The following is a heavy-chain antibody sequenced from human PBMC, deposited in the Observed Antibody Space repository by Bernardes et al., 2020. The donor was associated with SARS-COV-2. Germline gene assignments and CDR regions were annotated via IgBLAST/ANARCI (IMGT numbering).Heavy chain of an antibody. CDR3: ARRVGGGSYPY. J-gene: IGHJ4*02. V-gene: IGHV5-10-1*01. D-gene: IGHD1-26*01. CDR1: GYSFSSYW. Sequence: GESLKISCKGSGYSFSSYWITWVRQMPGKGLEWMGRIDPSDSYTNYSPSFQGHVTISADKSISTAYLQWSSLKASDTTMYYCARRVGGGSYPYWGQGTLVTVSS. CDR2: IDPSDSYT.